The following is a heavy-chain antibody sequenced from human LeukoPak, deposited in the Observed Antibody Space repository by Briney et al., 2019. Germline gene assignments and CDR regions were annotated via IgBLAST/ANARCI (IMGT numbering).Heavy chain of an antibody. CDR1: EYTFTSYY. CDR3: ARDPDILTGYPHYYFDY. D-gene: IGHD3-9*01. V-gene: IGHV1-46*01. J-gene: IGHJ4*02. CDR2: INTSGGST. Sequence: EASVKVSCKASEYTFTSYYIHWVRQAPGQGLEWMGIINTSGGSTSYAQKFQGRVTMTRDTSTSTVYMEVSSLRSEDTAVYYCARDPDILTGYPHYYFDYWGQGTLVTVSS.